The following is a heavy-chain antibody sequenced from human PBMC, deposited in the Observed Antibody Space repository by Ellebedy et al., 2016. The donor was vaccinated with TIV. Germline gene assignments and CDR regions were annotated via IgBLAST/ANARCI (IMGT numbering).Heavy chain of an antibody. CDR1: GFTFSTYA. CDR3: TTGPLPSSRGMDV. D-gene: IGHD1-14*01. V-gene: IGHV3-64D*09. CDR2: ISGNGGST. Sequence: PGGSLRLSCSRSGFTFSTYAMHWVRQAPGKGLEYVSAISGNGGSTYYADSVKGRFTISRDNSQNSLYLQMSSLRAEDTAVYYCTTGPLPSSRGMDVWGQGTTVTVSS. J-gene: IGHJ6*02.